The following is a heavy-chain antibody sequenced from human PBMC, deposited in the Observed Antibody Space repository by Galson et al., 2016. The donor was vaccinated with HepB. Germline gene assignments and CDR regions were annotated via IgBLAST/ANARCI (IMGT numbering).Heavy chain of an antibody. J-gene: IGHJ6*03. CDR2: ISASSGFT. V-gene: IGHV3-23*01. CDR1: GFTFSSYA. Sequence: SLSLSCAASGFTFSSYAMSWVRPAPGKGLEWVSSISASSGFTYYVDSRRGRFTISRDNSRNTLYLQMNSLRAEDKAVYVCAKAPGTDYYYMDFWGKGTTVTGS. CDR3: AKAPGTDYYYMDF.